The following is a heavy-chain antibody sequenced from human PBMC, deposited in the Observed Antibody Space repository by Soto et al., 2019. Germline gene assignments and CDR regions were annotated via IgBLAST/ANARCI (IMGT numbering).Heavy chain of an antibody. V-gene: IGHV4-4*02. Sequence: SETLSLTCDVSGCSISSSNWWTWVRQSPGKGLEWIGEIHDSGSTSYNPSLKSRATISVDISKNQFSLKLSSVTAADTAVYYCARWAATSAYGIDSWGQGTLVTVSS. J-gene: IGHJ4*02. CDR3: ARWAATSAYGIDS. CDR1: GCSISSSNW. D-gene: IGHD4-17*01. CDR2: IHDSGST.